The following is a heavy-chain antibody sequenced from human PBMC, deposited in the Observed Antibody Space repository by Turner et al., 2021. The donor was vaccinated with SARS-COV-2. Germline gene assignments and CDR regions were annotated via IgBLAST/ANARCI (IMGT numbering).Heavy chain of an antibody. D-gene: IGHD3-3*01. J-gene: IGHJ6*02. Sequence: EVQLVASGGGLVKPGGSLRHPCAASGFTCGSYIMTWVRQAPGKGLGWGSSSSSSSSYIYYADSLKGRFTISRDNAKNSLYLQMNSLRAEDTAVDYCARDQGRLLFRDNYYYGMDVWGQGTTVTVSS. CDR1: GFTCGSYI. CDR3: ARDQGRLLFRDNYYYGMDV. CDR2: SSSSSSYI. V-gene: IGHV3-21*01.